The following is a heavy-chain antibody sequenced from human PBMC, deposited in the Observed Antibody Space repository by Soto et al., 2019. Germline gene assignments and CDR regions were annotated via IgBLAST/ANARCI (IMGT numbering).Heavy chain of an antibody. CDR2: INPSGGST. D-gene: IGHD2-2*01. CDR3: ARDLSLLYCSSTSCPGPYNWFDP. Sequence: ASVKVSCKASGYTFTSYYMHWVRQAPGQGLEWMGIINPSGGSTSYAQKFQGRVTMTRDTSTSTVYMELSSLRSEDTAVYYCARDLSLLYCSSTSCPGPYNWFDPWGQGTLVPVSS. V-gene: IGHV1-46*03. CDR1: GYTFTSYY. J-gene: IGHJ5*02.